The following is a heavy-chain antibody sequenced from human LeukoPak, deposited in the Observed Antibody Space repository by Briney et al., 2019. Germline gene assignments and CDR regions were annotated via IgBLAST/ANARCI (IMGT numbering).Heavy chain of an antibody. CDR2: IRCSGST. Sequence: SETLSLTCTVSGDSITGYYWSWIRQPPGRELEYIGFIRCSGSTKYNPSLQSRVTMSVDTSKNQFSLKLTSVTAADTAVYYCARHKNSGTYPLDFWGQGTLVTVSS. J-gene: IGHJ4*02. D-gene: IGHD1-7*01. CDR1: GDSITGYY. V-gene: IGHV4-59*08. CDR3: ARHKNSGTYPLDF.